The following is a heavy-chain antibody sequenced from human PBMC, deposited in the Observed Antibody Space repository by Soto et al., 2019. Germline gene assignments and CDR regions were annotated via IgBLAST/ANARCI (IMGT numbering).Heavy chain of an antibody. Sequence: QVQLVQSGAEVKKPGASVKVSCKASGYTFTNYVISWVRQAPGQGLEWMGWISAFNGNKKYTQKFQGRRTMTTDTSTSRAYMELRSLMSSDTAIDYCATDSSGYGLLDYWGQGTLVTVSS. CDR2: ISAFNGNK. D-gene: IGHD3-22*01. J-gene: IGHJ4*02. CDR3: ATDSSGYGLLDY. CDR1: GYTFTNYV. V-gene: IGHV1-18*01.